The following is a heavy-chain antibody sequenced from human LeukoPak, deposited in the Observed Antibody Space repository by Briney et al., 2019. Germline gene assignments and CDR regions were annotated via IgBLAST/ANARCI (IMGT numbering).Heavy chain of an antibody. Sequence: GGSLRLSCAASGFTFSGSAMHWVRQASGKGLELVGRIRSKANSYATAYAASVKGRFTISRDDSKNTAYLQMNSLKTEDTAVYYCTRHSPMFDPWGQGTLVTVSS. CDR1: GFTFSGSA. CDR2: IRSKANSYAT. J-gene: IGHJ5*02. V-gene: IGHV3-73*01. CDR3: TRHSPMFDP.